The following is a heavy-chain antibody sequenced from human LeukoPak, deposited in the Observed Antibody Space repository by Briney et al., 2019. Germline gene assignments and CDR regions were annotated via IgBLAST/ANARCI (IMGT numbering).Heavy chain of an antibody. Sequence: PGGSLRLSCVAYGFTFSHAWMTWVRQAPGKGLEWVGLIKSKADGGTIDYSAPVKGRFTISRDDSKNTLYLYMDSLKTEDTAVYYCITDVPGAAYPFDYWGQGTLVTVSS. CDR3: ITDVPGAAYPFDY. J-gene: IGHJ4*02. CDR2: IKSKADGGTI. CDR1: GFTFSHAW. D-gene: IGHD2-15*01. V-gene: IGHV3-15*01.